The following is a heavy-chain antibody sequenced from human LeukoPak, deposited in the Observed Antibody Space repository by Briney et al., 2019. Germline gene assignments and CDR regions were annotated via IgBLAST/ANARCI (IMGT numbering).Heavy chain of an antibody. J-gene: IGHJ4*02. D-gene: IGHD6-13*01. CDR3: ARSASRYSSSWYGTLGY. CDR2: MNPNSGNT. CDR1: GYTFTSYD. V-gene: IGHV1-8*03. Sequence: ASVKVSCKASGYTFTSYDINWVRQATGQGLEWMGWMNPNSGNTGYAQKFQGRVTITRNTSISAAYMELSSLRSEDTAVYYCARSASRYSSSWYGTLGYWGQGTLVTVSS.